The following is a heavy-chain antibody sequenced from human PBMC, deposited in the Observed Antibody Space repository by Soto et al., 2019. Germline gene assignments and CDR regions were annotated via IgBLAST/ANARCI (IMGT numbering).Heavy chain of an antibody. J-gene: IGHJ4*02. V-gene: IGHV3-23*01. CDR1: GFTFNGSA. Sequence: EVQLLEAGGGLVQPGGSLRLSCAASGFTFNGSAMSWVRQAPGKGLEWVSTTSGGAGSTYYADSVKGRFTISRDNSKNTLYLQMNSLRADDTAVYYCAKGRYRIGWYDPYFDYWGQGTLVTVSS. D-gene: IGHD6-19*01. CDR3: AKGRYRIGWYDPYFDY. CDR2: TSGGAGST.